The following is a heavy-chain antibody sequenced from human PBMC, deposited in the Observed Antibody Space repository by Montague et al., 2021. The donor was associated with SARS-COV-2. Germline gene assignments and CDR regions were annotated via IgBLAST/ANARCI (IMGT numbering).Heavy chain of an antibody. CDR1: GGSISNYY. CDR3: ARGGGYYNYGLDV. CDR2: IYYSGST. D-gene: IGHD3-22*01. V-gene: IGHV4-59*01. J-gene: IGHJ6*02. Sequence: SETLSLTCTVSGGSISNYYWSWIRQPPGRGLEWIGYIYYSGSTDYSPSLKSRVTISLDTSENQFSLKVTSVTAADTAVYYCARGGGYYNYGLDVWGPGTTVTVS.